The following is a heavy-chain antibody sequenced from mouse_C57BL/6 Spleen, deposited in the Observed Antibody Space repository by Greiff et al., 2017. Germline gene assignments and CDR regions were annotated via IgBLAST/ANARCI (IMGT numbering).Heavy chain of an antibody. Sequence: VKLQESGPELVKPGASVKISCKASGYSFTSYYIHWVKQRPGQGLEWIGWIYPGSGNTKYNEKFKGKATLTADTSSSTAYMQLSSLTSEDSAVYYCARKRDSSMDYWGQGTSVTVSS. CDR2: IYPGSGNT. V-gene: IGHV1-66*01. J-gene: IGHJ4*01. CDR3: ARKRDSSMDY. CDR1: GYSFTSYY.